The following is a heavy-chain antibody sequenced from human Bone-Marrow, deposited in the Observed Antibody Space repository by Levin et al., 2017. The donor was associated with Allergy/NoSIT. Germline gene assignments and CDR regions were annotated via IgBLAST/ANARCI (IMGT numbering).Heavy chain of an antibody. CDR3: ARAYYYDGTYYFDD. CDR1: GFSFSDHY. J-gene: IGHJ4*02. CDR2: IRKKANSYTT. Sequence: GGSLRLSCAASGFSFSDHYMDWVSQVRGKGLEWVGRIRKKANSYTTEYAASVKGRFSISRDDSKNSLYLQVNSLKTEDTAVYYCARAYYYDGTYYFDDWGQGTLVTVSS. V-gene: IGHV3-72*01. D-gene: IGHD3-22*01.